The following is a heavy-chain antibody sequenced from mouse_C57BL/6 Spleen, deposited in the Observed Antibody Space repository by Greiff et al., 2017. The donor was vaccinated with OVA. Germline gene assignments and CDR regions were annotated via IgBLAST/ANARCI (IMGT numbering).Heavy chain of an antibody. D-gene: IGHD2-1*01. Sequence: EVQRVESGPELVKPGASVKISCKASGYSFTDYNMNWVKQSNGKSLEWIGVINPNYGTTSYNQKFKGKATLTVDQSSSTAYMQLNSLTSEDSAVYYCARDDYGNYEGGWFAYWGQGTLVTVSA. CDR2: INPNYGTT. V-gene: IGHV1-39*01. J-gene: IGHJ3*01. CDR3: ARDDYGNYEGGWFAY. CDR1: GYSFTDYN.